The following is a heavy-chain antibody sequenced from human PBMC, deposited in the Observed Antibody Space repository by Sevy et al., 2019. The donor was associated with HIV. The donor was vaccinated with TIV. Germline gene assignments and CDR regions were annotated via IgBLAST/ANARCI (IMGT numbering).Heavy chain of an antibody. Sequence: ASVKVSCKASGYTFTSYGISWVRQAPGQGLEWMGWISAYNGNTNYAQKLQGRVTMTTDTSTSTAYMELRSLRSDDSVVYYCPRVIAVAAAFDYWGQGTLVTVSS. CDR2: ISAYNGNT. CDR3: PRVIAVAAAFDY. D-gene: IGHD6-19*01. V-gene: IGHV1-18*04. J-gene: IGHJ4*02. CDR1: GYTFTSYG.